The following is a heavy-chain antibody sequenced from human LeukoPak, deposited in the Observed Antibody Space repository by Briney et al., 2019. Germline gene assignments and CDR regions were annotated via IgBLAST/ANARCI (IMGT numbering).Heavy chain of an antibody. CDR2: ISSSSSYI. CDR1: GFTFSTYT. V-gene: IGHV3-21*01. J-gene: IGHJ4*01. CDR3: ARGDKSRGWYFFDY. Sequence: GGSLRLSCAASGFTFSTYTMNWVRQAPGKGLEWVSSISSSSSYIYYADSEKGRFTISRDNAKHSLYLQMNSLRAEDTAVYYCARGDKSRGWYFFDYWGHGTLVTVSS. D-gene: IGHD6-19*01.